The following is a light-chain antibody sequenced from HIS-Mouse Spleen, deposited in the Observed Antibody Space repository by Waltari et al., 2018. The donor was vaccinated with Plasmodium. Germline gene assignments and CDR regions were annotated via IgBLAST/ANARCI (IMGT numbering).Light chain of an antibody. CDR3: QQYYSYPLT. Sequence: IRMTQSPSSFSASTGDRVTITWQASPGISSYLALYQQNPGKAPKLLIYAASTLQSGVPSRFCGSGSGTDFTLTISCLQSEDFATYYCQQYYSYPLTFGGGTKVEIK. CDR1: PGISSY. CDR2: AAS. V-gene: IGKV1-8*01. J-gene: IGKJ4*01.